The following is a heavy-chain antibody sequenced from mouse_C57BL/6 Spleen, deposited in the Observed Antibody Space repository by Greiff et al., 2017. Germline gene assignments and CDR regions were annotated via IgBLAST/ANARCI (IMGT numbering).Heavy chain of an antibody. J-gene: IGHJ2*01. D-gene: IGHD1-1*01. CDR1: GYTFTSYW. V-gene: IGHV1-64*01. CDR3: ARSEYYGSSLDY. CDR2: IHPNSGST. Sequence: QVHVKQSGAELVKPGASVKLSCKASGYTFTSYWMHWVKQRPGQGLEWIGMIHPNSGSTNYNEKFKSKATLTVDKSSSTAYMQLSSLTSEDSAVYYCARSEYYGSSLDYWGQGTTLTVSS.